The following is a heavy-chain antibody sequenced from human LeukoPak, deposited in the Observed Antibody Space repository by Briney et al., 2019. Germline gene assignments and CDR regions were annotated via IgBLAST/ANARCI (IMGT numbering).Heavy chain of an antibody. CDR1: GVSISSYH. Sequence: SETLSLTCTVSGVSISSYHWSWIRQPPGKGLEWIGYIYYSGSTNYNPSLKSRVTISVDTSKNQFSLKLSSVTAADTAVYYCARAAPGSYYYGMDVWGQGTTVTVSS. CDR2: IYYSGST. J-gene: IGHJ6*02. V-gene: IGHV4-59*01. D-gene: IGHD2-15*01. CDR3: ARAAPGSYYYGMDV.